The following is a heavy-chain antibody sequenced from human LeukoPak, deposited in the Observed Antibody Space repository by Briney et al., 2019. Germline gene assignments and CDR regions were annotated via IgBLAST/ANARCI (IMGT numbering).Heavy chain of an antibody. CDR3: ARSQLWQNYYMDV. D-gene: IGHD5-18*01. CDR1: GFTFSSYS. CDR2: ISSSGSTI. J-gene: IGHJ6*03. V-gene: IGHV3-48*04. Sequence: PGGSLRLSCAASGFTFSSYSMNWVRQAPGKGLEWVSYISSSGSTIYYADSVKGRFTISRDNAKNSLYLQMNSLRAEDTAVYYCARSQLWQNYYMDVWGKGTTVTVSS.